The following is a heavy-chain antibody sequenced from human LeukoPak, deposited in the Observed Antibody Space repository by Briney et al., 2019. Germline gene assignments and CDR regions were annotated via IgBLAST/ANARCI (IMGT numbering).Heavy chain of an antibody. J-gene: IGHJ4*02. CDR3: ARVPLRGPPVRNY. V-gene: IGHV4-34*01. CDR2: INHSGST. D-gene: IGHD1-14*01. Sequence: SETLSLTCAVYGGSFSCYYWSWIRQPPGKGLEWIGEINHSGSTNYNPSLKSRVTISVDTSKNQFSLKLSSVTAADTAVYYCARVPLRGPPVRNYWGQGTLVTVSS. CDR1: GGSFSCYY.